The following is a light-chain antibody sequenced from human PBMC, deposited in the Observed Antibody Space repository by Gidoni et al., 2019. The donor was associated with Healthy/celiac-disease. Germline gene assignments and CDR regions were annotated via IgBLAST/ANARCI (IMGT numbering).Light chain of an antibody. Sequence: DNQMTQSPSTLSESVGDRVTITCRASQSISIWLAWYQQKTGKAPKPLIYKASSLESGVPSRFSGSGSVTEFTLTISSLQPDDFATYYCQQYNSYSWTFGQGTKVEIK. CDR3: QQYNSYSWT. CDR1: QSISIW. CDR2: KAS. V-gene: IGKV1-5*03. J-gene: IGKJ1*01.